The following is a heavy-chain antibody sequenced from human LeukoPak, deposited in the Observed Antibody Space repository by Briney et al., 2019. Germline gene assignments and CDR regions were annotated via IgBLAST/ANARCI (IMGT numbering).Heavy chain of an antibody. D-gene: IGHD2-15*01. CDR1: GGSISSYY. J-gene: IGHJ5*02. V-gene: IGHV4-59*08. CDR3: AGCLGYCSGGSCYVGYNWFDP. Sequence: PSETLSLTCAVSGGSISSYYWSWTRPPPGKGREWIGYIYYSGSTNYNPSLKSRVTISVDTSKNQFSLKLSSVTAADTAVYYCAGCLGYCSGGSCYVGYNWFDPWGQGTLVTVSS. CDR2: IYYSGST.